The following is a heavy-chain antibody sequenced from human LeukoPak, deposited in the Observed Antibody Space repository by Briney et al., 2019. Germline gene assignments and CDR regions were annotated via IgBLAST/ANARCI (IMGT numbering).Heavy chain of an antibody. CDR2: IYYIGDT. CDR3: ARGRYYYDSSGYLFDP. D-gene: IGHD3-22*01. V-gene: IGHV4-39*07. Sequence: SETLSLTCTVSGASISTSRDYWGWIRQPPGKGLEWIGSIYYIGDTYYNPSLKSRVTMSVDTSKNQFSLKLSSVTAADTAAYYCARGRYYYDSSGYLFDPWGQGTLVTVSS. J-gene: IGHJ5*02. CDR1: GASISTSRDY.